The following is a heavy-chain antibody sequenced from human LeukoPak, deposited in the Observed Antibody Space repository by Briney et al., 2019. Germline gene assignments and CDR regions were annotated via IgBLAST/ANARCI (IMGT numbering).Heavy chain of an antibody. V-gene: IGHV1-69*13. D-gene: IGHD4-17*01. CDR3: ARASYGDLTTDAWCFDY. Sequence: ASVKVSCKASGGTFSSYAISWVRQAPGQGLEWMGGIFPIFGTANYAQKFQGRVTITADESTSTAYMELSSLRSEDTAVYYCARASYGDLTTDAWCFDYWGQGTLVTVSS. CDR1: GGTFSSYA. J-gene: IGHJ4*02. CDR2: IFPIFGTA.